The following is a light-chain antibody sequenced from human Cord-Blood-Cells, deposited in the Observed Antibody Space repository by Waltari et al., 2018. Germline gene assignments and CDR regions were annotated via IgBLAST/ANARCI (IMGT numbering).Light chain of an antibody. CDR2: EVS. J-gene: IGLJ2*01. V-gene: IGLV2-14*01. CDR1: SSDVGGYNS. CDR3: SSYTSSSTLV. Sequence: QSALTQPASVSGSPGQSITISCTGTSSDVGGYNSVSWYQQHPGKAPKLMIYEVSNRPSGVSNRFSGYKSGNTASLTISGLQAEDEADYYCSSYTSSSTLVFGGGTKLTVL.